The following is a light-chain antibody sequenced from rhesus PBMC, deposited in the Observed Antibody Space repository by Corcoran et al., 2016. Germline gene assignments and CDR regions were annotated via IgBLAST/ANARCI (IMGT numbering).Light chain of an antibody. V-gene: IGLV2-23*01. CDR2: DVS. CDR1: SSDIGGYNY. Sequence: QAALTQPPSVSGSPGQSVTISCTGTSSDIGGYNYVSWYQQHPGKAPKLMIYDVSKRPSGVSARFSGSKSGNTASLAISGLQDEDEADYYCSSDVGSKTYIFGAGTRLTVL. CDR3: SSDVGSKTYI. J-gene: IGLJ1*01.